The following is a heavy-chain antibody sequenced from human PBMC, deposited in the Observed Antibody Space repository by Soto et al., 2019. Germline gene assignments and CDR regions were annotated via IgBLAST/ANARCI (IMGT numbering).Heavy chain of an antibody. Sequence: KVSCKASGGTFSSYTISWVRQAPGQGLEWMGRIIPILGIANYAQKFQGRVTITADKSTSTAYMELSSLRSEDTAVYYCARFALPYCSSTSCPPLGAFDIWGQGTMVTVSS. V-gene: IGHV1-69*02. CDR2: IIPILGIA. CDR3: ARFALPYCSSTSCPPLGAFDI. D-gene: IGHD2-2*01. J-gene: IGHJ3*02. CDR1: GGTFSSYT.